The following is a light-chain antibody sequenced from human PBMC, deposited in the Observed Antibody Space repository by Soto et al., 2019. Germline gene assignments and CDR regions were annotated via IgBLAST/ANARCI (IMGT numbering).Light chain of an antibody. J-gene: IGKJ5*01. Sequence: DIHLTQSPSFLSASVGDRVTITCRASQGLNTYLAWYQQKVGKAPKLLIYGASTLQSGVPSRFSGSGSGTEFTLTISSLQPEDFAVYFCQHLNTYPITFGQGTRLEI. CDR3: QHLNTYPIT. CDR1: QGLNTY. CDR2: GAS. V-gene: IGKV1-9*01.